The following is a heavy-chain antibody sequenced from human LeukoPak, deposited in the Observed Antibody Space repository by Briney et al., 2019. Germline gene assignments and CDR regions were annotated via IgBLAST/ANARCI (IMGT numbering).Heavy chain of an antibody. D-gene: IGHD5-24*01. V-gene: IGHV1-18*01. CDR1: GYTFTSNG. CDR3: AKDGYNSVFDY. CDR2: ISAYNGNT. Sequence: ASVNVSCKASGYTFTSNGISWVRQAPGQGLEWMGWISAYNGNTNYAQKYRGRVTMTTDTSTSTAYLELRSLKSDDTAVYYCAKDGYNSVFDYWGQGTLVTVSS. J-gene: IGHJ4*02.